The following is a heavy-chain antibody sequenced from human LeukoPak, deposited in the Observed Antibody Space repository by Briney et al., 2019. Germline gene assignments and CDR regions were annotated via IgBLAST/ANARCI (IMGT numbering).Heavy chain of an antibody. V-gene: IGHV4-39*01. D-gene: IGHD6-13*01. CDR2: IYYSGST. J-gene: IGHJ4*02. CDR3: ARQGGMAAVIDY. CDR1: GGSISSSSYY. Sequence: PSETLSLTCTVSGGSISSSSYYWGWIRQPPGKGLEWIGSIYYSGSTYYNPSLKSRVTISVDTSKNQFSLKLSSVTAADTAVYYCARQGGMAAVIDYWGQGTLVTVSS.